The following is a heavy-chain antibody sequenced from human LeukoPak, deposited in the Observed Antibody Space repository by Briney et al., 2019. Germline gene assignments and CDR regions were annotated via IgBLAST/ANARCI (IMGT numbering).Heavy chain of an antibody. V-gene: IGHV4-38-2*02. J-gene: IGHJ3*02. CDR3: ARSSGSYPDAFDI. Sequence: PSETLSLTCTVSGYSISSGYYWGWIRQPPGKGLEWIGSIYNRGSTYYSPSLKSRVIISVDTSKNQFSLKLSSVTAADTAVYYCARSSGSYPDAFDIWGQGTMVTVSS. CDR1: GYSISSGYY. D-gene: IGHD1-26*01. CDR2: IYNRGST.